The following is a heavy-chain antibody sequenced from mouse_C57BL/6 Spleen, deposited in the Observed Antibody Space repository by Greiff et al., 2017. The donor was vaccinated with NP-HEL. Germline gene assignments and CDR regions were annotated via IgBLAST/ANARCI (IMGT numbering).Heavy chain of an antibody. Sequence: VQLQQPGAELVKPGASVKLSCKASGYTFTSYWMHWVKQRPGQGLEWIGMIHPNSGSINYNEKFKSKATLTVDKSSSTAYMQLSSLTSEDSAVYYCARSLPFGYWGQGTTLTVSS. CDR2: IHPNSGSI. CDR1: GYTFTSYW. D-gene: IGHD2-12*01. J-gene: IGHJ2*01. V-gene: IGHV1-64*01. CDR3: ARSLPFGY.